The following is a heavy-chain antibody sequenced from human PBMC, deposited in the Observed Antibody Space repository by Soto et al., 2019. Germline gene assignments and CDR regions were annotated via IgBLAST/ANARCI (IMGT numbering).Heavy chain of an antibody. CDR1: GVTISSWY. CDR3: ARRYGSAIDY. Sequence: PSETLSLTCTVSGVTISSWYWSWIRQPPGKGLEWIGYIYYSGSTNCNPSLKSRVTISVDTSKNQFSLKLSSVTAADTAVYYCARRYGSAIDYWGQGTLVTV. CDR2: IYYSGST. V-gene: IGHV4-59*08. D-gene: IGHD1-26*01. J-gene: IGHJ4*02.